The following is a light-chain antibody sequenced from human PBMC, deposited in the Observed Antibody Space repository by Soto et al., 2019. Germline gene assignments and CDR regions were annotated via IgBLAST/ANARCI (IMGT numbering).Light chain of an antibody. CDR2: GAS. J-gene: IGKJ3*01. Sequence: EIVLTQSPGTLSLSPGERATLSCRASQSVSSSYLAWYQQKPGQAPRLLIYGASTRATGIQDRFSGSGSGTDFTLTISRLEPEDFGVYYCQQYGSSPPFTFGPGTKVDIK. CDR1: QSVSSSY. V-gene: IGKV3-20*01. CDR3: QQYGSSPPFT.